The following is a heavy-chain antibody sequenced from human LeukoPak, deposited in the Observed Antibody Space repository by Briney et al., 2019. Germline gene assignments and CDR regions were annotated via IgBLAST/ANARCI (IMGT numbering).Heavy chain of an antibody. Sequence: PGGSLRLSCAASGFTVSSNYMSWVRQAPGKALEWVSVIYSGGGTYYADSVKGRFTISRDNSKNTLYLQMNSLRAEDTAVYYCAGPGNYYDSSGYPFDYWGQGTLDTVSS. J-gene: IGHJ4*02. CDR1: GFTVSSNY. V-gene: IGHV3-53*01. D-gene: IGHD3-22*01. CDR3: AGPGNYYDSSGYPFDY. CDR2: IYSGGGT.